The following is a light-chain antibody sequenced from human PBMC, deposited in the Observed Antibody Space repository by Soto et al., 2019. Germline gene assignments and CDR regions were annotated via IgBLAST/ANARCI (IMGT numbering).Light chain of an antibody. V-gene: IGKV3-11*01. J-gene: IGKJ1*01. CDR1: QSVSSY. CDR2: DAS. CDR3: QQRSNWPPWT. Sequence: EIVLTQSPATLSLSPGERATLSCRASQSVSSYLAWYQQKPGQAPRLLIYDASNRATGIPARFSGSGSGTAFTITISSLEPEDFAVYYCQQRSNWPPWTFGHGTKVEIK.